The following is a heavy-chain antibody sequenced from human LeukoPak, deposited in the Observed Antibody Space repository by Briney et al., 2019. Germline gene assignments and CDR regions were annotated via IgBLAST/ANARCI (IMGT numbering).Heavy chain of an antibody. CDR3: ARHNSDWEFDY. CDR2: TSAYNGNT. Sequence: GASVKVSCKASGYSFTSYGISWVRQAPGQGLEWMGWTSAYNGNTNYAQKLQGRVTMTTDTSTSTAYMELRSLRSDDTAVYYCARHNSDWEFDYWGQGTLVTVSS. V-gene: IGHV1-18*01. CDR1: GYSFTSYG. J-gene: IGHJ4*02. D-gene: IGHD6-19*01.